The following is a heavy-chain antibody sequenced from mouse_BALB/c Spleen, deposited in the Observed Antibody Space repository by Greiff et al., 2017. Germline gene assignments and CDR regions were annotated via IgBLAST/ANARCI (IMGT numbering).Heavy chain of an antibody. Sequence: VKLMESGPGILQPSQTLSLTCSFSGFSLSTSGMSVGWIRQPSGKGLEWLAHIWWNDDKYYNPALKSRLTISKDTSNNQVFLKIASVVTADTATYYCARIERDYYGSSPWFAYWGQGTLVTVSA. CDR2: IWWNDDK. D-gene: IGHD1-1*01. CDR3: ARIERDYYGSSPWFAY. V-gene: IGHV8-8*01. J-gene: IGHJ3*01. CDR1: GFSLSTSGMS.